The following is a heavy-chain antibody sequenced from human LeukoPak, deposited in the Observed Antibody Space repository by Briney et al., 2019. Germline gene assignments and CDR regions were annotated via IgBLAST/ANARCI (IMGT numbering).Heavy chain of an antibody. CDR3: ARHDTYVDTAMAIDY. CDR1: GYSFTSYW. Sequence: GESLKISCKGSGYSFTSYWIDWVRQMPGKGLEWMGIIYPGDSDTRYSPSFQGQVTISADKSISTAYLQWSSLKASDTAMYYCARHDTYVDTAMAIDYWGQGTLVTVSS. V-gene: IGHV5-51*01. J-gene: IGHJ4*02. D-gene: IGHD5-18*01. CDR2: IYPGDSDT.